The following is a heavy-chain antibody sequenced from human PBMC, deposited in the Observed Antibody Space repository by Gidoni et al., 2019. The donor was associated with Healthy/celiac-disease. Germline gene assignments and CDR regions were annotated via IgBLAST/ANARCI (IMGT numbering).Heavy chain of an antibody. J-gene: IGHJ3*02. CDR3: ASDDKKYQPHAFDI. Sequence: QLQLQESGPGLVKPSEPLSLTCTVSGGSISSSSYYWGWIRQPPGKGLEWIGSIYYSGSTYYNPSLKSRVTISVDTSKNQFSLKLSSVTAADTAVYYCASDDKKYQPHAFDIWGQGTMVTVSS. CDR2: IYYSGST. V-gene: IGHV4-39*07. D-gene: IGHD2-2*01. CDR1: GGSISSSSYY.